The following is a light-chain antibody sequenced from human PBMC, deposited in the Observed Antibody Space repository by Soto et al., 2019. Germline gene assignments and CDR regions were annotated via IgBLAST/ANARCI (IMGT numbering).Light chain of an antibody. CDR2: GAS. J-gene: IGKJ2*01. CDR3: LQYGSSCVSP. Sequence: EIVLTQSPGTLSFSPGERATLSCRASQRVSSSYLAWYQQKPGQAPRLLLYGASSRATGIPDRFSGSGSGTDVTLTITSLESEDFGVYYRLQYGSSCVSPLGQRTQLEMK. V-gene: IGKV3-20*01. CDR1: QRVSSSY.